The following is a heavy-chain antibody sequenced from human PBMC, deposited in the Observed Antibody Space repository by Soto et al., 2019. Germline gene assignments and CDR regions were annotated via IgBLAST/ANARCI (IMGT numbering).Heavy chain of an antibody. Sequence: EVQLLESGGGLVQPGGSLRLSCAASGFTFSSYAMSWVRQAPGKGLEWVSAISGSGGSTYYADSVKGRFTISRDNSKNTLYLQMNSLRAEDTAVYYCAKVRYCSGGSCYLAIQNEYFQHRGQGTLVTVSS. CDR1: GFTFSSYA. J-gene: IGHJ1*01. CDR2: ISGSGGST. V-gene: IGHV3-23*01. CDR3: AKVRYCSGGSCYLAIQNEYFQH. D-gene: IGHD2-15*01.